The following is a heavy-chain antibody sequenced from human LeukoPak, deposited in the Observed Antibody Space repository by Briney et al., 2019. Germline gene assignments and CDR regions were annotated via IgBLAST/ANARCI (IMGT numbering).Heavy chain of an antibody. D-gene: IGHD5-24*01. J-gene: IGHJ4*02. CDR3: ARDDGYNYLDY. CDR1: GGSFSGYY. V-gene: IGHV4-34*01. CDR2: INHSGST. Sequence: PSETLSLTCAVYGGSFSGYYWSWIRQPPGKGLEWIGEINHSGSTNYNPSLKSRVTISVDTSKNQFSLKLSYVTAADTAVYYCARDDGYNYLDYWGQGTLVTVSS.